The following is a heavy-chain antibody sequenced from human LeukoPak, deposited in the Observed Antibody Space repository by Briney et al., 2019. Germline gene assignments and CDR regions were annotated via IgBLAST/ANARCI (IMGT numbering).Heavy chain of an antibody. Sequence: PGGALRLSCAASGFTFSSYGMSWVRQAPGKGLERVSGIIGSGGSTYYADSVKGRFSISRDNSKNTLYLQMNSLRAEDTAVYYCAKVTFGGGFYFDYWGQGTLVT. J-gene: IGHJ4*02. CDR3: AKVTFGGGFYFDY. V-gene: IGHV3-23*01. D-gene: IGHD3-16*01. CDR2: IIGSGGST. CDR1: GFTFSSYG.